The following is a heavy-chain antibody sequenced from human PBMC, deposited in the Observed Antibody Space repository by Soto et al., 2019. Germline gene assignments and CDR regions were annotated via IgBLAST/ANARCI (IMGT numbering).Heavy chain of an antibody. V-gene: IGHV1-69*01. CDR3: ARGGGGYCSGGSCRTDAFDI. CDR2: IIPIFGTA. D-gene: IGHD2-15*01. Sequence: QVQLVQSGAEVKKPGSSVKVSCKASGGTFSSYAISWVRQAPGQGLEWMGGIIPIFGTANYAQKLQGRVTITADESTSTAYMELSSLRAEDTGVYYCARGGGGYCSGGSCRTDAFDIWGQGTMVTVSS. CDR1: GGTFSSYA. J-gene: IGHJ3*02.